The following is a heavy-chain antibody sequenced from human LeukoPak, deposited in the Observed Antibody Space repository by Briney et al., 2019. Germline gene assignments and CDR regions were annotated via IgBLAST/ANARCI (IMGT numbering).Heavy chain of an antibody. CDR2: IYYSGST. D-gene: IGHD6-19*01. Sequence: SETLSLTCTVSGGSVNSGDSFWSWIRQPPGKGLEWIGNIYYSGSTNYNPSLQSRVTVSIDTSKNQFSLKVRSVTPADTAVYYCARKLGIAVGDYYYYGLDVWGQGTTVTVSS. V-gene: IGHV4-61*08. CDR3: ARKLGIAVGDYYYYGLDV. CDR1: GGSVNSGDSF. J-gene: IGHJ6*02.